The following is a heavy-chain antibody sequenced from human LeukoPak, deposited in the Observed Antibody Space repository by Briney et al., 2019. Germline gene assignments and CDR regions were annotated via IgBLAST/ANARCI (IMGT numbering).Heavy chain of an antibody. CDR2: IYYSGST. J-gene: IGHJ6*03. V-gene: IGHV4-59*01. CDR1: GGSISSYY. CDR3: ARSPLYDFWSGYYTGEFGYYYYYMDV. Sequence: SETLSLTCTVSGGSISSYYWSWIRQPPGKGLEWIGYIYYSGSTTYNPSLKSRVTISVDTSKNQFSLKLSSVTAADTAVYYCARSPLYDFWSGYYTGEFGYYYYYMDVWGKGTTVTVSS. D-gene: IGHD3-3*01.